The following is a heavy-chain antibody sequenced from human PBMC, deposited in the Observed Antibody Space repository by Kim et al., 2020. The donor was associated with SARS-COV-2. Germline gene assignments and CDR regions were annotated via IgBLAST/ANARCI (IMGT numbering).Heavy chain of an antibody. CDR3: VKVDNPYYHHNSEVPWDN. Sequence: GGSLRLSCAASGFTFSTYAIYWVRQAPGKGLEWVAVISYDGSNTYYAGSVKGRFTISRDNSKKTVYLEMNSLKAEDTAVYYCVKVDNPYYHHNSEVPWDNWGQGTLVTVSS. J-gene: IGHJ4*02. V-gene: IGHV3-30*04. CDR1: GFTFSTYA. D-gene: IGHD3-22*01. CDR2: ISYDGSNT.